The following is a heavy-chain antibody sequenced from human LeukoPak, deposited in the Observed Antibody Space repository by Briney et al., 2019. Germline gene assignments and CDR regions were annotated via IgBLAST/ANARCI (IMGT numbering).Heavy chain of an antibody. CDR3: AKVSSGWSLDY. V-gene: IGHV3-23*01. Sequence: GGSLRLSCATSGFTFSSYDMSWLRQGPGKGLEWVSSLSGSDRTTYYADSVKGRFTISRDNSKNTLYLQMSSLRGEDTAVYYCAKVSSGWSLDYWGQGTLVTVSS. CDR1: GFTFSSYD. D-gene: IGHD6-19*01. J-gene: IGHJ4*02. CDR2: LSGSDRTT.